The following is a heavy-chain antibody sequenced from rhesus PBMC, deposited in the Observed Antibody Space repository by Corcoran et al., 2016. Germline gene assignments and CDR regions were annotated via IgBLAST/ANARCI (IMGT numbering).Heavy chain of an antibody. Sequence: QVQLQESGPGLVKPSETLSLTCADPGGRISDDYYWSWIAQPPGKGLEWIGYIYGSGGGTNYNPSLMNRVTISIVTSKNQFSLKLSSVTAADTAVYYCASLEQYYFDYWGQGVLVTVSS. D-gene: IGHD3-22*01. CDR3: ASLEQYYFDY. CDR1: GGRISDDYY. V-gene: IGHV4-106*01. J-gene: IGHJ4*01. CDR2: IYGSGGGT.